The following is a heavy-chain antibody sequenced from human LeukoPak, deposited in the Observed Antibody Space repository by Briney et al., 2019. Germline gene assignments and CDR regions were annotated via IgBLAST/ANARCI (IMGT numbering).Heavy chain of an antibody. Sequence: SETLSLTCTVSGGSISSYYWSWIRQPPGKGLEWIGYIYYSGSTNYNPSLKSRVTISVDTSKNQFSLKLSSVTAADTAVYYCARALRWFDPWGQGTLVTVSS. CDR1: GGSISSYY. CDR2: IYYSGST. CDR3: ARALRWFDP. V-gene: IGHV4-59*01. J-gene: IGHJ5*02.